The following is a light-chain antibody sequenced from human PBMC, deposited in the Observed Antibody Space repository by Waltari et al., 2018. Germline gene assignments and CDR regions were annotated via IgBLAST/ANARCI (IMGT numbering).Light chain of an antibody. Sequence: DIVMTQSPDSLAVYLGERATINCKSSQTILFSSNNKNALAWYQQKSGQPPKLLIYWASTRESGVPDRFSASGSGTEFTLTINNLQAEDVAVYYCQQHFTTPLFSFGPGTKVDIK. V-gene: IGKV4-1*01. J-gene: IGKJ3*01. CDR3: QQHFTTPLFS. CDR2: WAS. CDR1: QTILFSSNNKNA.